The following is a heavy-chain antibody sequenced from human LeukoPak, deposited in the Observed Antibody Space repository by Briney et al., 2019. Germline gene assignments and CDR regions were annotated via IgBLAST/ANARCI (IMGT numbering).Heavy chain of an antibody. CDR1: GASISCYY. D-gene: IGHD3-16*02. CDR3: AGQDSVTLSNPLDS. Sequence: KPSETLSLTCVVAGASISCYYSCLIRQPPGKGLEWIGYIYYTGSTNYNPSLKSRVTISVDTSKNQLSLKLRSVTAADTAVYYCAGQDSVTLSNPLDSWGEGTVVTVSS. J-gene: IGHJ3*02. V-gene: IGHV4-59*08. CDR2: IYYTGST.